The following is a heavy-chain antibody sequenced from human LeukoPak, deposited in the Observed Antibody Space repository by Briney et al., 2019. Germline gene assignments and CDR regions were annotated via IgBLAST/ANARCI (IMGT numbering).Heavy chain of an antibody. D-gene: IGHD6-13*01. CDR2: ISYDGANK. CDR3: ARDWGSSWHGRTPLGY. J-gene: IGHJ4*02. V-gene: IGHV3-30-3*01. CDR1: GFTFSTYA. Sequence: GRSLRLSCAASGFTFSTYAMHWVRQAPGKGLDWVAVISYDGANKYYADSVKGRFTISRYNSNNTLFLQMNSLRDEDTAVYYCARDWGSSWHGRTPLGYWGQGTLVTVSS.